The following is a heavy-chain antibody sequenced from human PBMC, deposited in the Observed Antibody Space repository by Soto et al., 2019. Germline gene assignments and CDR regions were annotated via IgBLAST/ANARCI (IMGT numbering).Heavy chain of an antibody. V-gene: IGHV3-23*01. D-gene: IGHD6-6*01. CDR1: GFTFSSYA. CDR3: AKSEYSSSPYYYYNGMDV. CDR2: ISGSGGST. Sequence: PGGSLRLACAASGFTFSSYAMSWVRQAPGKGLEWVSAISGSGGSTYYADSVKGRFTISRDNSKNTLYLQMNSLRAEDTAVYYCAKSEYSSSPYYYYNGMDVWGQGTTVTVSS. J-gene: IGHJ6*02.